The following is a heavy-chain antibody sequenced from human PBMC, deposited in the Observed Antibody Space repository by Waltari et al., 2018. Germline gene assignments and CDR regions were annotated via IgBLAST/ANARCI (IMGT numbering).Heavy chain of an antibody. J-gene: IGHJ4*02. Sequence: DALLLESGGGLVRPGGALRLSCAASGFRFGDYARSWLRRAPGKGLEWVAGISGGSCSIYEAEAFEGRFVLSRDNDENTLFLQMKGLRTDDTALYFCANDAISAPQGNFDFWGPVSMVTVSS. D-gene: IGHD3-10*01. V-gene: IGHV3-23*01. CDR1: GFRFGDYA. CDR2: ISGGSCSI. CDR3: ANDAISAPQGNFDF.